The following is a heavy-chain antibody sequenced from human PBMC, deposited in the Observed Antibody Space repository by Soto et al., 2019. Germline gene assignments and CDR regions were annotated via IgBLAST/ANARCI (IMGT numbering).Heavy chain of an antibody. D-gene: IGHD6-13*01. CDR1: GFTVSNNY. J-gene: IGHJ4*02. CDR2: IYSGGST. V-gene: IGHV3-53*02. Sequence: EVQLVETGVGLIQPGGSLRLSCAASGFTVSNNYMSWVRQAPGKGLEWVSLIYSGGSTYYADSVKGRFTISRDNSKNTLYLQMNSLRAEDTAVYYCATYSSLDYWGQGTLVNVSS. CDR3: ATYSSLDY.